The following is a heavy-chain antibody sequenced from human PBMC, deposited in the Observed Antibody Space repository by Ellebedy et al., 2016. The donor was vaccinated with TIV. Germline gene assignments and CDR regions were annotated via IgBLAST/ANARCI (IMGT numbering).Heavy chain of an antibody. Sequence: MPSETLSLTCTVSGASINSYYWSWIRQPPGKGLEWIGYIYNVELTNYSPSLKSRTSISIDTSKKQFSLNLTSVTVADTALYFCARGVVRGVAAFDIWGRGTMVIVSS. J-gene: IGHJ3*02. V-gene: IGHV4-59*01. CDR1: GASINSYY. CDR3: ARGVVRGVAAFDI. D-gene: IGHD3-10*01. CDR2: IYNVELT.